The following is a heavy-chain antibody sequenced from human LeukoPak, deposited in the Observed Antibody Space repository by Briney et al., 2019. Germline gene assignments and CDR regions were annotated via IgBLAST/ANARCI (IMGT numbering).Heavy chain of an antibody. D-gene: IGHD2-15*01. V-gene: IGHV3-30*18. CDR2: ISHDGSNK. CDR3: AKDGRSARLGYYFDY. J-gene: IGHJ4*02. CDR1: GLDFRTYG. Sequence: PGGSLRLSCAASGLDFRTYGIHWVRQAPGKGLEWVAVISHDGSNKYYADSVKGRFTISRDNFKNTLYLHMSSLRAEDTALYYCAKDGRSARLGYYFDYWGQGTLVTVSS.